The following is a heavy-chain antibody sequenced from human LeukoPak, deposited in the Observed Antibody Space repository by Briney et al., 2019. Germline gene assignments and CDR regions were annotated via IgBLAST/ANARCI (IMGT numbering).Heavy chain of an antibody. D-gene: IGHD2-2*01. CDR1: GGSISSYY. CDR2: IYYSGST. Sequence: SETLSLTCTVSGGSISSYYWSWIRQPPGKGLEWIGYIYYSGSTNYNPFLKSRVTISVDTSKNQFSLKLSSVTAADTAVYYCAGCRSSTGCHYWGQGTLVTVPS. CDR3: AGCRSSTGCHY. J-gene: IGHJ4*02. V-gene: IGHV4-59*08.